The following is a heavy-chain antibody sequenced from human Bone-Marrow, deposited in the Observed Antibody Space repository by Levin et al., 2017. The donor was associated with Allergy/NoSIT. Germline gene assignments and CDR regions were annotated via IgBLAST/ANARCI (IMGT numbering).Heavy chain of an antibody. CDR1: GGSISSSSYY. D-gene: IGHD2-15*01. CDR3: ARQPVVVAGIAEYFQH. CDR2: IYYSGST. V-gene: IGHV4-39*01. Sequence: SETLSLTCTVSGGSISSSSYYWGWIRQPPGKGLEWIGSIYYSGSTYYNPSLKSRVTISVDTSKNQFSLKLSSATAADTAVYYCARQPVVVAGIAEYFQHWGQGTLVTVSS. J-gene: IGHJ1*01.